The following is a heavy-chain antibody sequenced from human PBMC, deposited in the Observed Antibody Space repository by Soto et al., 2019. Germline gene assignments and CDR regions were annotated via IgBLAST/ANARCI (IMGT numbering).Heavy chain of an antibody. CDR1: GFPFSSYW. CDR2: IDSDGSTR. V-gene: IGHV3-74*01. Sequence: GGSLRLSCAASGFPFSSYWMLWVRQAPGKGLVWVSRIDSDGSTRNYADSVKGRFTISRDNAKNTVDLQMNNLRAEDTAVYYCARGGSTGNWFDPWGQGTQVTVSS. CDR3: ARGGSTGNWFDP. J-gene: IGHJ5*02. D-gene: IGHD3-9*01.